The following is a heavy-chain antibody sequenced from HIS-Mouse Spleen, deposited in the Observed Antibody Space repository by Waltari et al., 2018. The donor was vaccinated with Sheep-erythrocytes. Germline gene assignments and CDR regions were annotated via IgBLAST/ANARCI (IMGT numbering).Heavy chain of an antibody. Sequence: QVQLVQSGAEVKKPGASVKVSCQASGYTFTGSYMHWVRQAPGQGLEWMGWINPNSGGTNYAQKFQGRVTMTRDTSISTAYMELSRLRSDDTAVYYCARVSTYCSSTSCYHLYYYYGMDVWGQGTTVTVSS. CDR2: INPNSGGT. V-gene: IGHV1-2*02. CDR1: GYTFTGSY. J-gene: IGHJ6*02. CDR3: ARVSTYCSSTSCYHLYYYYGMDV. D-gene: IGHD2-2*01.